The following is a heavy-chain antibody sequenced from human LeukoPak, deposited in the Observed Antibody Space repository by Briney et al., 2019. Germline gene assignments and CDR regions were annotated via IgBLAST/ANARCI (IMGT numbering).Heavy chain of an antibody. D-gene: IGHD3-22*01. CDR2: IYSGGST. CDR1: GFTFDDYG. V-gene: IGHV3-66*01. J-gene: IGHJ6*02. CDR3: ARDRGLVIGTYYYYGMDV. Sequence: GGSLRLSCAASGFTFDDYGMSWVRQAPGKGLEWVSVIYSGGSTYYADSVKGRFTISRDNSKNTLYLQMNSLRAEDTAVYYCARDRGLVIGTYYYYGMDVWGQGTTVTVSS.